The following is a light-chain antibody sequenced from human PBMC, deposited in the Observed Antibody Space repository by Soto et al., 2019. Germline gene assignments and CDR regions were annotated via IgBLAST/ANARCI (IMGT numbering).Light chain of an antibody. Sequence: EIVMTQSPATPSVSPGERATLSCRASQSVSSNLAWYQQKPGQAPRLLIYGASTRATGIPARFSGSGSGTEFTLTISSLQSEDFAVYYCQQYNNWPPGTFGPGTKVDIK. CDR2: GAS. CDR3: QQYNNWPPGT. CDR1: QSVSSN. V-gene: IGKV3-15*01. J-gene: IGKJ3*01.